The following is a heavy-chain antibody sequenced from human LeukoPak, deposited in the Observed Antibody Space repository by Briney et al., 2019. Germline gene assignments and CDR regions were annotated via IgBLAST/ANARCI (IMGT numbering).Heavy chain of an antibody. CDR2: TYYSGST. Sequence: SQTLSLTCTVSGGSISSGGYYWSWIRQHPGKGLEWIGYTYYSGSTYYNPSLKSRVTISVDTSKNQFSLKLSSVTAADTAVYYCARTGTTDYFDYWGQGTLVTVSS. CDR3: ARTGTTDYFDY. J-gene: IGHJ4*02. D-gene: IGHD1-7*01. V-gene: IGHV4-31*03. CDR1: GGSISSGGYY.